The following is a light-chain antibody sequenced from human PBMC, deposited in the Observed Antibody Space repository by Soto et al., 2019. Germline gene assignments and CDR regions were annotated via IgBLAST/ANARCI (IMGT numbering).Light chain of an antibody. J-gene: IGKJ2*01. CDR2: GAS. CDR1: QSVSIN. CDR3: QQYNNWPYT. V-gene: IGKV3-15*01. Sequence: EIVMTQSPATLSVSPGERATLSCRASQSVSINLVWYRQIRGQAPRLLIYGASTRGTGIPARFSGSGSGTEFTLTISSLQSEDFSVYYCQQYNNWPYTFGQGTKLEIK.